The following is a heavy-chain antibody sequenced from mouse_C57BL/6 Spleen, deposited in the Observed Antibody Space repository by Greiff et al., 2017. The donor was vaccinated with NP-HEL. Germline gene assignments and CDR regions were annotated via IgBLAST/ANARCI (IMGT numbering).Heavy chain of an antibody. D-gene: IGHD1-1*01. CDR3: ARGLYYGGGFDV. V-gene: IGHV1-26*01. CDR1: GYTFTDYY. CDR2: INPNNGGT. Sequence: EVKLQQSGPELVKPGASVKISCKASGYTFTDYYMNWVKQSHGKSLEWIGDINPNNGGTSYNQKFKGKATLTVDKSSSTAYMELRSLTSEDSAVYYCARGLYYGGGFDVWGTGTTVTVSS. J-gene: IGHJ1*03.